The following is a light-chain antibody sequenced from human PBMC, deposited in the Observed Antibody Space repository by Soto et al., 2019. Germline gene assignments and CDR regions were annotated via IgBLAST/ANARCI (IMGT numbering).Light chain of an antibody. CDR1: SSNIGLNT. CDR2: TND. CDR3: VAWDDSLNGYV. V-gene: IGLV1-44*01. J-gene: IGLJ1*01. Sequence: QSVLTQPPSASGTPGQRVTISCSGSSSNIGLNTVTWYQHLPRAAPKLLIYTNDQRPSGVPDRFSASKSGTAASLAISGLQSEDEADYYCVAWDDSLNGYVFGTGTQLTVL.